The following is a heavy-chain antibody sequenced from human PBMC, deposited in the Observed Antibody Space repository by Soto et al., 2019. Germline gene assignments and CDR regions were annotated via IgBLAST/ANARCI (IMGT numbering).Heavy chain of an antibody. J-gene: IGHJ4*02. CDR1: GFTFSSYA. Sequence: VGSLRLSCAASGFTFSSYAMSWVRQAPGRGLEWVSIISGNGGSTYYAASVKGRFTISRDNTKNTLYLQMDSLTAEDTAVYYCAKGSEFSNSYTLDFDFWGQGVLVTVSS. V-gene: IGHV3-23*01. CDR3: AKGSEFSNSYTLDFDF. D-gene: IGHD6-6*01. CDR2: ISGNGGST.